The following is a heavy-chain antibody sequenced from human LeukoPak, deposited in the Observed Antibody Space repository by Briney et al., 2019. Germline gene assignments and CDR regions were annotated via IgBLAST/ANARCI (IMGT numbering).Heavy chain of an antibody. CDR1: GGTFSSYA. CDR3: AWGAMVVTPFDY. D-gene: IGHD4-23*01. Sequence: GSSVKVSFKASGGTFSSYAISWVRQAPGQGLEWMGRIIPIFGTANYAQKFQGRVTITTDESTSTAYMELSSLRSEDTAVYYCAWGAMVVTPFDYWGQGTLVTVSS. CDR2: IIPIFGTA. V-gene: IGHV1-69*05. J-gene: IGHJ4*02.